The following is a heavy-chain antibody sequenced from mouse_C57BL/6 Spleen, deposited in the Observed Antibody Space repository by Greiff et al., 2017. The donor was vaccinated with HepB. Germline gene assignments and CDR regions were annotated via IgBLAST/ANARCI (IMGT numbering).Heavy chain of an antibody. V-gene: IGHV5-12*01. CDR1: GFTFSDYY. CDR3: ARDTTQGYFDY. J-gene: IGHJ2*01. CDR2: ISNGGGST. Sequence: DVKLVESGGGLVQPGGSLKLSCAASGFTFSDYYMYWVRQTPEKRLEWVAYISNGGGSTYYPDTVKGRFTISRDNAKNTLYLQMSRLKSEDTAMYYCARDTTQGYFDYWGQGTTLTVSS. D-gene: IGHD1-1*01.